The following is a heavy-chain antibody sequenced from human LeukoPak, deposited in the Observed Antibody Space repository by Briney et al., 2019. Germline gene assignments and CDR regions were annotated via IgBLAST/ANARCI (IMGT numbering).Heavy chain of an antibody. Sequence: GRSLRLSCAASGFISPYGMHWVRQAPGKGLEWVAGIWHDGTNKNYADSVKGRFTISRDNSKNTLYLQMNGLRAEDTAVYYCGRDLAYSSSSGVQYWGQGTLVTASS. CDR1: GFISPYG. J-gene: IGHJ1*01. CDR2: IWHDGTNK. CDR3: GRDLAYSSSSGVQY. V-gene: IGHV3-33*01. D-gene: IGHD6-13*01.